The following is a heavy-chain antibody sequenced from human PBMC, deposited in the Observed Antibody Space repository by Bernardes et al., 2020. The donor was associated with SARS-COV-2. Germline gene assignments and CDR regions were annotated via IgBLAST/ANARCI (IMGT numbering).Heavy chain of an antibody. CDR2: INPSGCST. Sequence: ASMKVSCKASGYTFTSYYMHWLRQAPGQGLEWMGIINPSGCSTSYAQKFQGRVTMTRDTSTSTVYMELSSLRSEDTAVYYCARGGIAAAGTGYYYYGMDVWGQGTTFTVSS. V-gene: IGHV1-46*01. J-gene: IGHJ6*02. CDR3: ARGGIAAAGTGYYYYGMDV. D-gene: IGHD6-13*01. CDR1: GYTFTSYY.